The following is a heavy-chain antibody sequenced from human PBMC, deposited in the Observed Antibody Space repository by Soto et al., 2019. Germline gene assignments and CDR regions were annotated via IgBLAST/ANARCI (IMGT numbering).Heavy chain of an antibody. J-gene: IGHJ6*02. D-gene: IGHD6-6*01. CDR1: GYTFTSYA. Sequence: GASVKVSCKASGYTFTSYAMHWVRQAPGQRLEWMGWINAGNGNTKYSQKFQGRVTITRDTSASTAYMELSSLRSEDTAVYYCAREGRVAARQSSYYYGMDVWGQGTTVTVSS. CDR2: INAGNGNT. CDR3: AREGRVAARQSSYYYGMDV. V-gene: IGHV1-3*01.